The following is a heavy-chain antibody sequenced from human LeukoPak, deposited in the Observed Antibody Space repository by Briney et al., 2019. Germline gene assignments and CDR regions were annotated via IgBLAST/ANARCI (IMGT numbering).Heavy chain of an antibody. Sequence: QPGGSLRLSCAASGFTFSSYAMSWVRQAPGKGLEWVSAISGSGGSTYYADSVKGRFTISRDNSKNTLYLQMNSLRAEDTAVYYCANLLRHYYDSSGYYGRDAFDIWGQGTMVAVSS. CDR1: GFTFSSYA. D-gene: IGHD3-22*01. CDR3: ANLLRHYYDSSGYYGRDAFDI. V-gene: IGHV3-23*01. CDR2: ISGSGGST. J-gene: IGHJ3*02.